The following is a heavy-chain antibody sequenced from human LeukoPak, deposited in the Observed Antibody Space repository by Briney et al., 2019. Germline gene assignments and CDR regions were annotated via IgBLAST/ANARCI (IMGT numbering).Heavy chain of an antibody. CDR2: ISAYNGNT. Sequence: ASVKVSCKASGYTFTSYGISWVRQAPGQGLEWMGWISAYNGNTNYAQKLQGRVTMTRDTSISTAYMELSRLRSDDTAVYYCARDFAVAYCGGDCYTWGQGTLVTVSS. J-gene: IGHJ5*02. D-gene: IGHD2-21*02. V-gene: IGHV1-18*01. CDR3: ARDFAVAYCGGDCYT. CDR1: GYTFTSYG.